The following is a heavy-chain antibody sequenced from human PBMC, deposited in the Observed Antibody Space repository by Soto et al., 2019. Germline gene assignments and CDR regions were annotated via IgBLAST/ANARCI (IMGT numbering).Heavy chain of an antibody. V-gene: IGHV4-30-4*01. CDR2: IYHGGTT. CDR1: GGSISSGGYF. J-gene: IGHJ4*02. D-gene: IGHD7-27*01. Sequence: QVQLQESGPGLVKPSQTLSLTCTVSGGSISSGGYFWSWIRQPPDQGLEWIGHIYHGGTTYNNPSLNSRITISVDASKAPSSLQLRSVTAADTAVYYCARGPSGDKVDYWGQGILVTVSS. CDR3: ARGPSGDKVDY.